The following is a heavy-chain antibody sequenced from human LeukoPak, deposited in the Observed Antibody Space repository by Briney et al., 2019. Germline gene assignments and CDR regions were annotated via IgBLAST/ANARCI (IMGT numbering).Heavy chain of an antibody. CDR3: AKFYDILTGYFDY. CDR2: ISGGSGTT. Sequence: GGSLRLSCAAPGFTFSSYAMSWVRQSPGKGLEWVSGISGGSGTTYYAFYADSVKGRVTVSRDNSKNTLYLQMNSLRAEDTAVYYCAKFYDILTGYFDYWGQGTLVTVSS. CDR1: GFTFSSYA. V-gene: IGHV3-23*01. J-gene: IGHJ4*02. D-gene: IGHD3-9*01.